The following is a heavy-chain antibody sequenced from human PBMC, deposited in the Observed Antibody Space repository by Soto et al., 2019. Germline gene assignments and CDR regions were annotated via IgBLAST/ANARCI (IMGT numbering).Heavy chain of an antibody. J-gene: IGHJ6*02. CDR2: MNPNSGNT. CDR1: GYTFTSDD. CDR3: ARVREYYYYYGMDV. Sequence: ASVKVSCKASGYTFTSDDINWVRQATGQGLEWMGWMNPNSGNTGYAQKFQGRVTMTRNTSISTAYMELSSLRSEDTAVYYCARVREYYYYYGMDVWGQGTTVTVSS. V-gene: IGHV1-8*01.